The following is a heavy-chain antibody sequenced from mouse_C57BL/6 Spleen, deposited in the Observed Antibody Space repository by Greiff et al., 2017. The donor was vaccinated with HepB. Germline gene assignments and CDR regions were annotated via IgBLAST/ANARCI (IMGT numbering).Heavy chain of an antibody. V-gene: IGHV5-4*03. Sequence: EVMLVESGGGLVKPGGSLKLSCAASGFTFSSYAMSWVRQTPEKRLEWVATISDGGSYTYYPDNVKGRFTISRDNAKNNLYLQMSHLKSEDTAMYYCAKGNEIYYGNYPFAYWGQGTLVTVSA. CDR1: GFTFSSYA. D-gene: IGHD2-1*01. CDR3: AKGNEIYYGNYPFAY. CDR2: ISDGGSYT. J-gene: IGHJ3*01.